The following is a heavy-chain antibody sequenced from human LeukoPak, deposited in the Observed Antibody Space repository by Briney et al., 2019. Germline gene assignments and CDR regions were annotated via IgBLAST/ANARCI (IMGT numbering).Heavy chain of an antibody. CDR1: GFAFSTYS. V-gene: IGHV3-21*01. CDR3: ARGQMLTIKYDY. D-gene: IGHD5-24*01. Sequence: PGGSLRLSCAASGFAFSTYSMNWVRQPPGKGLEWVASISLSSASIYYADSVKGRFTISRDNAKNSLHLQMNSLRAEDTAVYYCARGQMLTIKYDYWGQGTLVTVSS. CDR2: ISLSSASI. J-gene: IGHJ4*02.